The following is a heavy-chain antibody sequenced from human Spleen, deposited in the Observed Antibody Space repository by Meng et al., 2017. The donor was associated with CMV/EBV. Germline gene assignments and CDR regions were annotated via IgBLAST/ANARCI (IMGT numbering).Heavy chain of an antibody. V-gene: IGHV3-7*01. Sequence: SCAASGCRFNNYWMYWVRQAPGKGLEWLASIREDGNEKYYGVSVRGRFTVSRDNSKSLVSLQMDSLRGEDTAVYYCVRDLGHNTFDYWGQGTLVTVSS. J-gene: IGHJ4*02. CDR2: IREDGNEK. CDR1: GCRFNNYW. CDR3: VRDLGHNTFDY. D-gene: IGHD1-1*01.